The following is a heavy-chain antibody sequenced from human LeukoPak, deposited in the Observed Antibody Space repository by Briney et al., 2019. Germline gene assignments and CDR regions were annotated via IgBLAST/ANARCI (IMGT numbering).Heavy chain of an antibody. J-gene: IGHJ5*02. V-gene: IGHV1-69*13. Sequence: ASVKVSCKASGGTFSSYAISWVRQAPGQGLGWMGGIIPIFGTANYAQKFQGRVTITADESTSTAYMELSSLRSEDTAVYYCARGPPKYYYALGNWFDPWGQGTLVTVSS. CDR2: IIPIFGTA. D-gene: IGHD3-10*01. CDR3: ARGPPKYYYALGNWFDP. CDR1: GGTFSSYA.